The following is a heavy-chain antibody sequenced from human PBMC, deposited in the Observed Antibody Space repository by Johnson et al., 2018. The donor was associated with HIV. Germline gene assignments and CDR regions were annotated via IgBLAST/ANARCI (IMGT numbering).Heavy chain of an antibody. D-gene: IGHD3-22*01. Sequence: QVQLVESGGGLVQPGRSLRLPCAASPLTFTFYAMHWVRQAPCKVLEWVAFLSHDGSNKFYAYCVQGRFNISRDNSKNTLYLQMNSLRAEDTAVYYCAREGNYYDSSSHTFDIWGQGTMVTVSS. CDR1: PLTFTFYA. J-gene: IGHJ3*02. CDR2: LSHDGSNK. CDR3: AREGNYYDSSSHTFDI. V-gene: IGHV3-30-3*01.